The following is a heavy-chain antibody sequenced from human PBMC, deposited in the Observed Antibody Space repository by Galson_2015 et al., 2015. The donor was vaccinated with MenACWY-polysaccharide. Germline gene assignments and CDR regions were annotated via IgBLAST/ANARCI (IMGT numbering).Heavy chain of an antibody. J-gene: IGHJ4*02. CDR2: MNPNSGNT. V-gene: IGHV1-8*01. CDR3: TRIIAGKHPIVDS. D-gene: IGHD2-21*01. Sequence: SVKVSCKASGYKFSSYDINWVRQASGQGLEWMGWMNPNSGNTGYAQRFQGRAAMTRDTATSTAYMELRMLRYDDTAVYYCTRIIAGKHPIVDSRGQGTLVSVS. CDR1: GYKFSSYD.